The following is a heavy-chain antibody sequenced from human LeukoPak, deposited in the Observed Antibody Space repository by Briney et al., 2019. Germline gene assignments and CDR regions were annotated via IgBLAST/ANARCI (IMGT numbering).Heavy chain of an antibody. V-gene: IGHV3-30*02. CDR1: GFTFSSYG. D-gene: IGHD3-22*01. CDR2: IRYDGSNK. Sequence: GGSLRLSCAASGFTFSSYGMHWVRQAPGKGLEWVAFIRYDGSNKYYADSVKGRFTISRDNSKNTLYLQMNSLRAEDTAVYYCAKYTYDSSGYYPAVGYYYYMDVWGKGTTVTVSS. CDR3: AKYTYDSSGYYPAVGYYYYMDV. J-gene: IGHJ6*03.